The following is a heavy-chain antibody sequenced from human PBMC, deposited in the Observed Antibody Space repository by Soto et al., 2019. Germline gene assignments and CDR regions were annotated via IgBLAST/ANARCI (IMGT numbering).Heavy chain of an antibody. CDR1: GFTFSSYA. CDR3: ARGQLPAATTYFDF. D-gene: IGHD2-15*01. V-gene: IGHV3-33*01. Sequence: GGSLRLSCAASGFTFSSYAIHWVRQAPGKGLEWVAIIWFDGSNKYYADSVKGRSSISRDNSKNTLFLQMDSLRAEDTAVYYCARGQLPAATTYFDFWGQGTLVTVSS. J-gene: IGHJ4*02. CDR2: IWFDGSNK.